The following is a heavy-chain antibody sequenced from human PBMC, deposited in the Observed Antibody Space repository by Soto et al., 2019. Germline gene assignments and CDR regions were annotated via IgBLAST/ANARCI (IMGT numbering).Heavy chain of an antibody. D-gene: IGHD6-19*01. V-gene: IGHV3-33*01. CDR3: AREGPGYSSVRYFQH. CDR1: GFTFSSYG. Sequence: SLRLSCAASGFTFSSYGMHWVRQAPGKGLEWVAVIWYDGSNKYYADSVKGRFTISRDNSKNTLYLQMNSLRAEDTAVYYCAREGPGYSSVRYFQHWGQGTLVTVSS. CDR2: IWYDGSNK. J-gene: IGHJ1*01.